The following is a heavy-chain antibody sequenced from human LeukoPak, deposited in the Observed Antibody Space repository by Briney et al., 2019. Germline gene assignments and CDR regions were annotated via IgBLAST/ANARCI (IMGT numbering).Heavy chain of an antibody. CDR2: IIPIFGTA. CDR1: GGTFSSYA. CDR3: ARDFSDSSGYPNY. V-gene: IGHV1-69*06. J-gene: IGHJ4*02. Sequence: GASVKVSCKASGGTFSSYAISWVRQAPGQGLEWMGGIIPIFGTANYAQKFQGRVTITADKSTSTAYMELSSLRSEDTAVYYCARDFSDSSGYPNYWGQGTLVTVSS. D-gene: IGHD3-22*01.